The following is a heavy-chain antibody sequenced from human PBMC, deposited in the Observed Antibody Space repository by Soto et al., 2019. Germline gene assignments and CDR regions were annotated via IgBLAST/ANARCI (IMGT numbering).Heavy chain of an antibody. CDR2: IIPIFGTA. Sequence: GVSVKLSWEACRVRFGSYARSWVRQSTRQGLEWMGGIIPIFGTANYAQKFQGRVTITADESTSTAYMELSSLRSEDTAVYYCASVRPQYDFWSGYQTDYWGQGTLVTVSS. CDR3: ASVRPQYDFWSGYQTDY. V-gene: IGHV1-69*13. D-gene: IGHD3-3*01. CDR1: RVRFGSYA. J-gene: IGHJ4*02.